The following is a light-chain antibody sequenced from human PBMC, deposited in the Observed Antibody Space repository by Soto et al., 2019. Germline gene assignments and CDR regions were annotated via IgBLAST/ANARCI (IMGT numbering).Light chain of an antibody. Sequence: EIVMTQSPATLSVSPGERVTLSCRASQSVFSSLAWYQQKPGQAPRLLIYGAATRPIGIPARFSGSGSGTAFAITISRLEPEDFAVYYCQQYGPSTPYTFGRGTKVEIK. CDR2: GAA. V-gene: IGKV3-15*01. CDR3: QQYGPSTPYT. CDR1: QSVFSS. J-gene: IGKJ2*01.